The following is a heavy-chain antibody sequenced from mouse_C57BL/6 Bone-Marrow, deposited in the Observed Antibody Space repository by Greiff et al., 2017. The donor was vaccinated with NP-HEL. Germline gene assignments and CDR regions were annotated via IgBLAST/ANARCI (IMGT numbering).Heavy chain of an antibody. V-gene: IGHV5-9-1*02. CDR1: GFTFSSYA. D-gene: IGHD2-3*01. Sequence: DVKLVESGAGLVKPGGSLKLSCAASGFTFSSYAMSWVRQTPEKRLEWVAYISSGGDYIYYADTVKGRFTISRDNARNTLYLQMSSLKSEDTAMYYCTRDRGYYIAYWGQGTLVTVSA. CDR2: ISSGGDYI. CDR3: TRDRGYYIAY. J-gene: IGHJ3*01.